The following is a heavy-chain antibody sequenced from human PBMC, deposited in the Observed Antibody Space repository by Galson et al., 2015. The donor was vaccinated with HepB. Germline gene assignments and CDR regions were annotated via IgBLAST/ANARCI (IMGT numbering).Heavy chain of an antibody. CDR1: GFTFSSYA. CDR3: AKDPNIAARPGWYYDL. CDR2: ISGSGGST. J-gene: IGHJ2*01. V-gene: IGHV3-23*01. D-gene: IGHD6-6*01. Sequence: SLRLSCAASGFTFSSYAMSWVRQAPGKGLEWVSAISGSGGSTYYADSVKGRFTISRDNSKNTLYLQMNSLRAEDTAVYYCAKDPNIAARPGWYYDLWVRVTLFTVSS.